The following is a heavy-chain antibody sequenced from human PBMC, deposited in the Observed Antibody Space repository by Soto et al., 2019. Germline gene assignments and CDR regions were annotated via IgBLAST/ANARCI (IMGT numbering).Heavy chain of an antibody. CDR3: ARKGVAGNAFDI. V-gene: IGHV4-59*08. D-gene: IGHD6-19*01. CDR2: IYYSGST. J-gene: IGHJ3*02. Sequence: SETLSLTCTVSGGSISSYYWSWIRQPPGKGLEWIGYIYYSGSTNYNPSLKSRVTIPVDTSKNQFSLKLSSVTAADTAVYYCARKGVAGNAFDIWGQGTMVTVSS. CDR1: GGSISSYY.